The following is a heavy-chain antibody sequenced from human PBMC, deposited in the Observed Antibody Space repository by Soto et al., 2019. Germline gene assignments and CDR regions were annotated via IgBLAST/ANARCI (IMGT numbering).Heavy chain of an antibody. V-gene: IGHV3-66*01. J-gene: IGHJ4*02. CDR2: IRGGGTT. CDR1: GFTVSSNW. CDR3: ARDSYSTY. Sequence: RGSLRLSCAASGFTVSSNWMNWVRQAPGKGLEWVSIIRGGGTTYYADSVKGRFIISRDNSKNTLYLQMNSLRVEDTAVYYCARDSYSTYWGQGTLVTVSS. D-gene: IGHD6-13*01.